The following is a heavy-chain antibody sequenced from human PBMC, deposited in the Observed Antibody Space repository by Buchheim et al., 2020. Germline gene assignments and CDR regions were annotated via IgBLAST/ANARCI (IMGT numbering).Heavy chain of an antibody. CDR1: GSSISSGSYY. V-gene: IGHV4-61*02. D-gene: IGHD5-18*01. CDR3: AASSFLDTAMVFDY. CDR2: IYATGSP. Sequence: QVQLQESGPGLVKPSQTLSLTCTVSGSSISSGSYYWTWIRQPAGKGLEWLGRIYATGSPHYHSSFKRRVSISLDTSKNQFSLTLSSVTAADTAVYYCAASSFLDTAMVFDYWGRGAL. J-gene: IGHJ4*02.